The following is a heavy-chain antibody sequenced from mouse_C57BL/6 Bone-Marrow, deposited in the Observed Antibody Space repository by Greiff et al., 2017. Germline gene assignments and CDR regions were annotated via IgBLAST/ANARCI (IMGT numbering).Heavy chain of an antibody. V-gene: IGHV5-4*01. Sequence: VQLKESGGGLVKPGGSLKLSCAASGFTFSSYAMSWVRQTPGKRLEWVATISDGGSYTYYPDNVKGRFTISRDNAKNNLYLQMSHLKSEDTAMYYCARALPKYPLYYYGSTSYAMDYWGQGTSVTVSS. CDR1: GFTFSSYA. D-gene: IGHD1-1*01. CDR2: ISDGGSYT. CDR3: ARALPKYPLYYYGSTSYAMDY. J-gene: IGHJ4*01.